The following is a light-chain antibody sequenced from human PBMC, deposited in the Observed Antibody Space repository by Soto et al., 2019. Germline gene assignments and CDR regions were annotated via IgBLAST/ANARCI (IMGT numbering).Light chain of an antibody. CDR1: SSDVGGYNY. V-gene: IGLV2-14*03. Sequence: QSALTQPASVSGSPGQSITISCTGTSSDVGGYNYVSWYQHHPGKAPKLMIYDVSNRASGVSNRFSGSKSGNTASLTISGLQAEDEADYYCSSYTSISTRYVFGTGTKVTVL. CDR3: SSYTSISTRYV. CDR2: DVS. J-gene: IGLJ1*01.